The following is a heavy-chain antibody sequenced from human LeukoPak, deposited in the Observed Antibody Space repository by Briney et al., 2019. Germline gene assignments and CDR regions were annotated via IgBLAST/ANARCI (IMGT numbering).Heavy chain of an antibody. V-gene: IGHV3-11*06. D-gene: IGHD3-9*01. J-gene: IGHJ6*02. CDR1: GFTFSDYY. CDR2: ISSSSSYT. Sequence: PGGSLRLSCAASGFTFSDYYMSWIRQAPGKGLEWVSYISSSSSYTNYADSVKGRFTISRDNAKNSLYLQMNSLRAEDTAVYYCARLRITISYGMDVWGQGTTVTVSS. CDR3: ARLRITISYGMDV.